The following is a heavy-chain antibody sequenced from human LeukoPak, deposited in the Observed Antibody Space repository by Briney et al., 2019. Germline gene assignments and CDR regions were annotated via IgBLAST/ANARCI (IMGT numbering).Heavy chain of an antibody. V-gene: IGHV3-49*04. CDR2: IRSKAYGGTP. CDR1: GLTFGDYA. Sequence: GGSLTLSCTASGLTFGDYAMTWVRQAPGKGRVCVGFIRSKAYGGTPGFAASVKHRLIISRHDSNRIAYLQMNSLKTEDTAVYYCTAYDPSDYYGMDVWGQGTTVTIS. CDR3: TAYDPSDYYGMDV. J-gene: IGHJ6*02. D-gene: IGHD5-12*01.